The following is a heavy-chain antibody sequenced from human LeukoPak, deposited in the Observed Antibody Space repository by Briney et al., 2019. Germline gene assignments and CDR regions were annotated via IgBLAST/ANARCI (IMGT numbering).Heavy chain of an antibody. V-gene: IGHV4-39*07. CDR1: DGSISSSSYY. D-gene: IGHD6-13*01. CDR3: ARGRVYSSSWSGLPS. CDR2: IYYSGSA. Sequence: SETLSLTCTVSDGSISSSSYYWGGIRQPPGKGLEWIGSIYYSGSAYYNPSLKSRVTISVDTSKNQFSLKLSSVTAADTAVYYCARGRVYSSSWSGLPSWGQGTLVTVSS. J-gene: IGHJ4*02.